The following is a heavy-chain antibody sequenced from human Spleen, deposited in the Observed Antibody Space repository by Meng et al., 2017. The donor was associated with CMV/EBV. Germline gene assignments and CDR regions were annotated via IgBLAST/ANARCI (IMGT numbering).Heavy chain of an antibody. CDR1: GFTFSRFE. V-gene: IGHV3-48*03. Sequence: GESLKISCAGSGFTFSRFEMNWVRQAPGKGLEWVSYISNGGSIIYYADCVKGRFTISRDNAKNSLYLQMNSLRDEDTAVYYCVRDLGTGLDALDIWGQGTMVTVSS. J-gene: IGHJ3*02. D-gene: IGHD1-1*01. CDR2: ISNGGSII. CDR3: VRDLGTGLDALDI.